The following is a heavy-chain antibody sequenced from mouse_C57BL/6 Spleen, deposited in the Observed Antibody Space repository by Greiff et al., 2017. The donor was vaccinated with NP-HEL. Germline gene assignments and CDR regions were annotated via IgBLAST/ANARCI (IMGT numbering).Heavy chain of an antibody. Sequence: EVQLQQSGPELVKPGASVKISCKASGYSFTGYYMNWVKQSPEKSLEWIGEINPSTGGTTYNQKFKAKATLTVDKSSSTAYMKLKSLTSEDSAVYYCARHHAYYSNYGWFAYWGQGTLVTVSA. D-gene: IGHD2-5*01. V-gene: IGHV1-42*01. CDR3: ARHHAYYSNYGWFAY. J-gene: IGHJ3*01. CDR2: INPSTGGT. CDR1: GYSFTGYY.